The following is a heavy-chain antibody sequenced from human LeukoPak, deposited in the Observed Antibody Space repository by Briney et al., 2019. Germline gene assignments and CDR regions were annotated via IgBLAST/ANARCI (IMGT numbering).Heavy chain of an antibody. CDR1: GFTFSSNY. CDR2: IYSGGST. D-gene: IGHD6-19*01. J-gene: IGHJ4*02. CDR3: ARVTSGWYPWYFDY. Sequence: GGSLRLSCAASGFTFSSNYMSWVRQAPGKGLEWVSVIYSGGSTYYADSVKGRFTISRDNSKNTLYLQMNSLRAEDTAVYYCARVTSGWYPWYFDYWGQGTLVTVSS. V-gene: IGHV3-53*01.